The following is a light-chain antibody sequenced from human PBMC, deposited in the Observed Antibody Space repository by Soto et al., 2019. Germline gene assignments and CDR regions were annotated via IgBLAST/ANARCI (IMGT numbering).Light chain of an antibody. V-gene: IGLV1-47*02. Sequence: QSVLTQPPSASGTPGQRFTISCSGSSANTGSHYVYWNQQHPGTAPKLLIYAHYPTPSGVPDRFSRSKSGTSATLAISGLRCEDEADYFCAAWDDSLSGSFVFATGTKVTVL. CDR3: AAWDDSLSGSFV. CDR2: AHY. J-gene: IGLJ1*01. CDR1: SANTGSHY.